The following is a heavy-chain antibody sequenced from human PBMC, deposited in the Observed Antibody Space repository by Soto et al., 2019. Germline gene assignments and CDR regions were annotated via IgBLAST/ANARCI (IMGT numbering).Heavy chain of an antibody. Sequence: GESLKISCAVSGSICSSYYMRWVRQAPGKGLEWVSTILVGGSTHYEDSVKGRFTISRDTSKNTVYLQMNSLTAGDTAVYYCEKATATGGGAFEIDGQGTMVTV. J-gene: IGHJ3*02. V-gene: IGHV3-23*01. CDR3: EKATATGGGAFEI. D-gene: IGHD2-8*02. CDR2: ILVGGST. CDR1: GSICSSYY.